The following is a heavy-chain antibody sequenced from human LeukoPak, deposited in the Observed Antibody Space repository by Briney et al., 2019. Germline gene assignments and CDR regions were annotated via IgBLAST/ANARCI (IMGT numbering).Heavy chain of an antibody. CDR1: GFSVSLNY. D-gene: IGHD3-3*02. CDR2: LYSGSDT. Sequence: GGSLTLSCAASGFSVSLNYMNWVRQAPGKGLEWVSILYSGSDTYYADSVKGRFTISRDSSKNMLFLHMNSLIAEDTAVYYCARVGDHFHWYLDLWGRGTLVTVSS. J-gene: IGHJ2*01. V-gene: IGHV3-53*01. CDR3: ARVGDHFHWYLDL.